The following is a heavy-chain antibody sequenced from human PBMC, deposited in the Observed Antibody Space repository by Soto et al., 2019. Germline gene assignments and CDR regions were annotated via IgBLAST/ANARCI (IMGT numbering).Heavy chain of an antibody. CDR2: IYYSGST. J-gene: IGHJ6*02. CDR1: GGSISSGGYY. V-gene: IGHV4-31*03. D-gene: IGHD2-2*01. CDR3: ARLLLGYCSSTSCYDYYYYGMDV. Sequence: KPSETLSLTCTVSGGSISSGGYYWSWIRQHPGKGLEWIGYIYYSGSTYYNPSLKSRVTISVDTSKNQFSLKLSSVTAADTAVYYCARLLLGYCSSTSCYDYYYYGMDVWGQGTTVTVSS.